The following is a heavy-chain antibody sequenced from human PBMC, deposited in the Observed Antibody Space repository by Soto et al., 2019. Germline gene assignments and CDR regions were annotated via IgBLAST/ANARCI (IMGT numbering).Heavy chain of an antibody. V-gene: IGHV3-30*18. D-gene: IGHD6-6*01. CDR3: AKNGGSSSLDY. J-gene: IGHJ4*02. CDR1: GFTFSSYG. CDR2: ISYDGSNK. Sequence: QVQLVESGGGVVQPGRSLRLSCAASGFTFSSYGMHWVRQAPGKGLEWVAVISYDGSNKYYADSVKGRFTISRDNSKNTLYLQMNSLRDEDTAVYYCAKNGGSSSLDYWGQGTLVTVSS.